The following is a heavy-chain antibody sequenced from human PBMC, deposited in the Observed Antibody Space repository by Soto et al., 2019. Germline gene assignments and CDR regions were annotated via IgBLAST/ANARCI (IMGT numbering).Heavy chain of an antibody. Sequence: QVQLVESGGGVVQPGRSLRLSCAASGFTFSSYAMHWVRQAPGKGLEWVAVISYDGSNKYYADSVKGRFTISRDHSKNTLYLQMNSLRAEDTAVYYCARDRIRAAAGYFDYWGQGTLVTVSS. CDR2: ISYDGSNK. CDR1: GFTFSSYA. V-gene: IGHV3-30-3*01. CDR3: ARDRIRAAAGYFDY. J-gene: IGHJ4*02. D-gene: IGHD6-13*01.